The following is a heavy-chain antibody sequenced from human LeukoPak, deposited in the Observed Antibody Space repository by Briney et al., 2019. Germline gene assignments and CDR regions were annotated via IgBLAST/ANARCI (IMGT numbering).Heavy chain of an antibody. Sequence: SETLSLTCTVSGGSISSSNYYWGWIRQPPGKGLEWIGSIYYSGSTYYNPSLKSRVTESVDTSKNQFSLKLNSVTAADSAVYYCARADYRNAFDIWGQGTMVTVSS. V-gene: IGHV4-39*07. CDR3: ARADYRNAFDI. CDR1: GGSISSSNYY. J-gene: IGHJ3*02. D-gene: IGHD1-14*01. CDR2: IYYSGST.